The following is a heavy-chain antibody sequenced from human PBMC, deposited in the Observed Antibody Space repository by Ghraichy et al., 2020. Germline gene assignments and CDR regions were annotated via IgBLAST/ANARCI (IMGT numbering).Heavy chain of an antibody. J-gene: IGHJ4*02. CDR2: INHSGST. Sequence: SETLSLTCAVYGGSFSGYYWSWIRQPPGKGLEWIGEINHSGSTNYNPSLKSRVTISVDTSKNQFSLKLSSVTAADTAVYYCARGLSSRGDYWGQGTLVTVSS. V-gene: IGHV4-34*01. D-gene: IGHD3-10*01. CDR1: GGSFSGYY. CDR3: ARGLSSRGDY.